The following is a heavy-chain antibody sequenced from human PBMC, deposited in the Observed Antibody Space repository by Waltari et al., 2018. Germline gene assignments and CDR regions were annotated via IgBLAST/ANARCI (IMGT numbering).Heavy chain of an antibody. Sequence: QVQLQESGPGLVKPSQTLSLTCTVSGGSLSSGSYYLSWLRQPAGRGPEWIGRIYTSGSTNYNPSLKSRVTISVDTSKNQFSLKLSSVTAADTAVYYCARSSWVPRGWFDPWGQGTLVTVSS. V-gene: IGHV4-61*02. J-gene: IGHJ5*02. D-gene: IGHD3-16*01. CDR2: IYTSGST. CDR1: GGSLSSGSYY. CDR3: ARSSWVPRGWFDP.